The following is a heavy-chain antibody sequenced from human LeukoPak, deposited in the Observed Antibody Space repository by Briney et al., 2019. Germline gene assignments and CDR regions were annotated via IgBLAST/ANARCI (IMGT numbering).Heavy chain of an antibody. CDR2: IYYSGST. D-gene: IGHD5-12*01. V-gene: IGHV4-30-4*01. CDR3: ARKVYNGYAPFDY. CDR1: GGSIIGYY. Sequence: SETLSLTCTVSGGSIIGYYWGWIRQHPGKGLELIGYIYYSGSTYYNPSLKSRVTISVDTSKNQFSLKLSSVTAADTAVYYCARKVYNGYAPFDYWGQGTLVTVSS. J-gene: IGHJ4*02.